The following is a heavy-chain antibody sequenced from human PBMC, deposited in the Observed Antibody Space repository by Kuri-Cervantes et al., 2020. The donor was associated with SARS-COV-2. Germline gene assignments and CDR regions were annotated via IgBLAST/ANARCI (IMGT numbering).Heavy chain of an antibody. J-gene: IGHJ5*02. Sequence: GESLKISCAASGFTFSSYSMNWVRQAPGKGLKWVSSITSGSSYIYYADSVKGRFTISRDNAKNSLYLQMNSLRAEDTAVYYCARVRSATKRECILRSGGSCYPGTVFDPWGQGTLVTVSS. CDR2: ITSGSSYI. CDR3: ARVRSATKRECILRSGGSCYPGTVFDP. CDR1: GFTFSSYS. D-gene: IGHD2-15*01. V-gene: IGHV3-21*01.